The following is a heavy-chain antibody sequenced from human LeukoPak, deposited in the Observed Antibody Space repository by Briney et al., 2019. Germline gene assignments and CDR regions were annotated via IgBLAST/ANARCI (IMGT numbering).Heavy chain of an antibody. J-gene: IGHJ4*02. Sequence: PGGSLRLSCAASGFTFNRYWMSWVRQAPGKGLEWVANIQEDGNEKNYVDSVKGRFTISRDNAKNSLYLQMNSLRAEDTAMYYCARDIYSGIISAFDTWGQGTLVTVSS. CDR2: IQEDGNEK. D-gene: IGHD1-26*01. CDR1: GFTFNRYW. V-gene: IGHV3-7*01. CDR3: ARDIYSGIISAFDT.